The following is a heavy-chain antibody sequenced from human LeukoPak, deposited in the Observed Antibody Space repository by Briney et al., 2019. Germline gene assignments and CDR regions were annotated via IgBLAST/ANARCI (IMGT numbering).Heavy chain of an antibody. Sequence: GGSLRVSCTIFGGTLSTYEFNWVRQAPGKRPEWISYMSRTADRIDHADSVKGRFTMSRDNAKNSVYLQMNSLRVDDTAIYYCATRLPLTGYKNWGQGTLVTVSS. J-gene: IGHJ4*01. CDR3: ATRLPLTGYKN. D-gene: IGHD5-24*01. V-gene: IGHV3-48*03. CDR2: MSRTADRI. CDR1: GGTLSTYE.